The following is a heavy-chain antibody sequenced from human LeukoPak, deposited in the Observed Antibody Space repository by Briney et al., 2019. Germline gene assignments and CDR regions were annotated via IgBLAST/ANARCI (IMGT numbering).Heavy chain of an antibody. J-gene: IGHJ3*02. V-gene: IGHV3-21*01. CDR2: ISSSSSYI. Sequence: GGSLRLSCAASGFTFSSYSMNWVRQAPGKGLEWVSSISSSSSYIYYADSVKGRFTISSDNAKNSLYLQMNSLRAEDTAVYYCARMKEVIAATRDGFDIWGQGTMVTVSS. CDR1: GFTFSSYS. CDR3: ARMKEVIAATRDGFDI. D-gene: IGHD2-15*01.